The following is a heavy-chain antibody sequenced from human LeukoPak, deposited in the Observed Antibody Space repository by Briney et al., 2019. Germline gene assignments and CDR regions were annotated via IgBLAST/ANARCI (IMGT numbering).Heavy chain of an antibody. J-gene: IGHJ6*02. Sequence: GGSLRLSCAVSGFTFSSYWMSWVRQAPGKGLEWVANIKQYGSEKYYVDSVKGRFTISRDNTKNSLYLQMNSLRAEDTAVYYCARSSSFDYYYYGMDVWGQGTTVTVSS. CDR2: IKQYGSEK. CDR3: ARSSSFDYYYYGMDV. D-gene: IGHD6-6*01. V-gene: IGHV3-7*01. CDR1: GFTFSSYW.